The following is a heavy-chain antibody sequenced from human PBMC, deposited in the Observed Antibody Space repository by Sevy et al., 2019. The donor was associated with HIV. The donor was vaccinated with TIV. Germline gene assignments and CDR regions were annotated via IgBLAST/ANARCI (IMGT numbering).Heavy chain of an antibody. Sequence: GGSLRLSYAASGFTFSSYAMSWVRQAPGKGLEWVSAISGSGGSTYYADSVKGRFTISRDNSKNTLYLQMNSLRAEDTAVYYCAKDWGNYYDSSGSWFDPWGQGTLVTVSS. J-gene: IGHJ5*02. CDR3: AKDWGNYYDSSGSWFDP. D-gene: IGHD3-22*01. CDR1: GFTFSSYA. CDR2: ISGSGGST. V-gene: IGHV3-23*01.